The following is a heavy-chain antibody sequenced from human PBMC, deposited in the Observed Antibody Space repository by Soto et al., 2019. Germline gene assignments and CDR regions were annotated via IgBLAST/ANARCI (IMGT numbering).Heavy chain of an antibody. V-gene: IGHV4-30-2*01. J-gene: IGHJ4*02. CDR3: AGGIAARPLGY. D-gene: IGHD6-6*01. Sequence: LSLTCAVSGGSISSGGYSWSWIRQPPGKGLEWIGYIYHSGSTYYNPSLKSRVTISVDRSKNQFSLKLSSVTAADTAVYYCAGGIAARPLGYWGQGTLVTVSS. CDR1: GGSISSGGYS. CDR2: IYHSGST.